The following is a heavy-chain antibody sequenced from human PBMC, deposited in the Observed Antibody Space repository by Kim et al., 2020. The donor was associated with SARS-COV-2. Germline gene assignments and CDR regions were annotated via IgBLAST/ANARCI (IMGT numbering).Heavy chain of an antibody. CDR3: ARDMGSSWAAYYFDY. J-gene: IGHJ4*02. D-gene: IGHD6-13*01. Sequence: VSVKSRITINPDTSKNQFSMQLNSVTPEETAVYYCARDMGSSWAAYYFDYWGQGTLVTVSS. V-gene: IGHV6-1*01.